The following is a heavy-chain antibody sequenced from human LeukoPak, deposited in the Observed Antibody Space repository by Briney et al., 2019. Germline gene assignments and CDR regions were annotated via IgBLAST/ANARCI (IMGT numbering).Heavy chain of an antibody. V-gene: IGHV1-2*06. D-gene: IGHD2-2*01. CDR1: GYTFTDYP. J-gene: IGHJ5*02. Sequence: ASVKVSCKASGYTFTDYPIHWVRQAPGQGLEWMGRISPNTGSTKYAQKFQGRVTMTRDTSISTAYMELSRLRSDDTAVFYCARDPWGGDIVVVPAAIHDPWGQGTLVTVSS. CDR2: ISPNTGST. CDR3: ARDPWGGDIVVVPAAIHDP.